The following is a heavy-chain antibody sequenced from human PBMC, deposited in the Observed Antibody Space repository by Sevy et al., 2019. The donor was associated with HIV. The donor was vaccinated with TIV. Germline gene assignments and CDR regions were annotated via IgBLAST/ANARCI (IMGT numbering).Heavy chain of an antibody. Sequence: GGSLRLSCAASGFTFSSYAMSWVRQAPGKGLEWVSAISGSGGSTYYADSVKGRFTISRDNSKNTLYLQMNSLRAEDTAVYYCAKDIAVDGRGGEGNWFDPWGRGTLVTVSS. J-gene: IGHJ5*02. CDR2: ISGSGGST. V-gene: IGHV3-23*01. CDR3: AKDIAVDGRGGEGNWFDP. D-gene: IGHD6-19*01. CDR1: GFTFSSYA.